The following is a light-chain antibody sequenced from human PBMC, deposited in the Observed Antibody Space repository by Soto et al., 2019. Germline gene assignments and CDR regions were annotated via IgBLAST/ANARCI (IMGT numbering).Light chain of an antibody. CDR1: SGHSSYA. CDR2: LNSDGSH. V-gene: IGLV4-69*01. CDR3: QTWGTGILVV. Sequence: QLVLTQSPSASASLGASVKLTCTLSSGHSSYAIAWHQQQPEKGPRYLMKLNSDGSHSKGDGIPDRFSGSSSGAARYLTISILQSDDEADYYCQTWGTGILVVFGGGTKLTVL. J-gene: IGLJ2*01.